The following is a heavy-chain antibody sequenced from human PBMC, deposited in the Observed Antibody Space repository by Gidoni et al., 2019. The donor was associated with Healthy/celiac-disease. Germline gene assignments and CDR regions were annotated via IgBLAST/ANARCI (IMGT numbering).Heavy chain of an antibody. Sequence: KGLEWIGSIYYSGSTYYNPSLKSRVTISVDTSKNQFSLKLSSVTAADTAVYYCARLGASAPVDAFDIWGQGTMVTVSS. J-gene: IGHJ3*02. CDR3: ARLGASAPVDAFDI. D-gene: IGHD2-15*01. CDR2: IYYSGST. V-gene: IGHV4-39*01.